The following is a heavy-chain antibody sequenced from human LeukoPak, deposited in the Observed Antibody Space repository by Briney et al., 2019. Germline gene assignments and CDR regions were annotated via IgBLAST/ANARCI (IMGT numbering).Heavy chain of an antibody. CDR1: GGSISSGDSY. D-gene: IGHD2-2*01. CDR2: IYYSGST. Sequence: PSETLSLTCTVSGGSISSGDSYWSWIRQPPGKGLEWIGSIYYSGSTYYNPSLKSRVIISVDTSKNQFSLHLNSVTPEDTAVYYCARRLTQYDCFDPWGRGILVTVSS. J-gene: IGHJ5*02. V-gene: IGHV4-30-4*01. CDR3: ARRLTQYDCFDP.